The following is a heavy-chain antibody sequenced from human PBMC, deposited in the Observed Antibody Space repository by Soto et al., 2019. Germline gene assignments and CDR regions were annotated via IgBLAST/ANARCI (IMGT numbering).Heavy chain of an antibody. V-gene: IGHV3-33*01. CDR1: GFTFSSYG. J-gene: IGHJ4*02. D-gene: IGHD3-22*01. CDR3: ARDSGYYDSSGYYSNLDY. CDR2: IWYDGSNK. Sequence: TGGSLRLSCAASGFTFSSYGMHWVRQAPGKGLEWVAVIWYDGSNKYYADSVKGRFTISRDNSKNTLYLQMNSLRAEDTAVYYCARDSGYYDSSGYYSNLDYWGQGTLVTVSS.